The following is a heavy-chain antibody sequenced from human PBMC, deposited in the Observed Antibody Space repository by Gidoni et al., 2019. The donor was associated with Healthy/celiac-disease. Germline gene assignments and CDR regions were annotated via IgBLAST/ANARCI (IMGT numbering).Heavy chain of an antibody. D-gene: IGHD3-3*01. CDR1: GFTFSSYE. J-gene: IGHJ4*02. V-gene: IGHV3-48*03. CDR2: ISSSGSTI. CDR3: ARDSYYDFWSGYMTPDFDY. Sequence: EVQLVESGGGLVQPGGSLRLSCAASGFTFSSYEMNWVRQAPGKGLEWVSYISSSGSTIYYADSVKGRFTISRDNAKNSLYLQMNSLRAEDTAVYYCARDSYYDFWSGYMTPDFDYWGQGTLVTVSS.